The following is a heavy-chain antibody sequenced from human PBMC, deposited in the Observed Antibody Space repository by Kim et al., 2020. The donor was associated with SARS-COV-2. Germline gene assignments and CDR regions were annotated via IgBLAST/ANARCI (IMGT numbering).Heavy chain of an antibody. CDR1: GGSFSGYY. J-gene: IGHJ5*02. CDR2: INHSGST. V-gene: IGHV4-34*01. D-gene: IGHD2-2*01. CDR3: ARGIVVVPAAIGKYNWFDP. Sequence: SETLSLTCAVYGGSFSGYYWSWIRQPPGKGLEWIGEINHSGSTNYNPSLKSRVTISVDTSKNQFSLKLSSVTAADTAVYYCARGIVVVPAAIGKYNWFDPWGQGTLVTVSS.